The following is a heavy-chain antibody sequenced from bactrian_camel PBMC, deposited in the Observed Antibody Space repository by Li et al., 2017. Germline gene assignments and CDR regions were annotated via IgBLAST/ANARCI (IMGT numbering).Heavy chain of an antibody. CDR2: IRTAGGAT. CDR1: GYTKRPYC. Sequence: HVQLVESGGGSVQPGGSLRLSCVASGYTKRPYCMNWFRQAPGKEREGVAGIRTAGGATYIDASVAGRFTISQDNAGAKHTVWLQMNSLKPEDTAMYYCAVEPPGDLLVVSGDCVAADSGYWGQGTQVTVS. V-gene: IGHV3S1*01. D-gene: IGHD6*01. J-gene: IGHJ6*01. CDR3: AVEPPGDLLVVSGDCVAADSGY.